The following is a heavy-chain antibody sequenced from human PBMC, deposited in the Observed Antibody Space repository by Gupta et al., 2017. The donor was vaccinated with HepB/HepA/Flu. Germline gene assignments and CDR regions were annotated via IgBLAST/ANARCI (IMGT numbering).Heavy chain of an antibody. V-gene: IGHV3-13*01. J-gene: IGHJ4*02. CDR2: IGTAGDT. D-gene: IGHD6-13*01. CDR1: GFTFSNYD. CDR3: ARGYSSSWVDFFDY. Sequence: EVQLVESGGGLVQPGGSLRLSCAASGFTFSNYDMPWVRQATGKGLEWVSAIGTAGDTYYPGSVKGRFTISRENAKNSLYLQMNSLRAGDTAVYYCARGYSSSWVDFFDYWGQGTLVTVSS.